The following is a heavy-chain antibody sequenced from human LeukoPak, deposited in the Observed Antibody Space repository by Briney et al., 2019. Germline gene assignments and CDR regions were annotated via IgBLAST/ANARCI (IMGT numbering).Heavy chain of an antibody. CDR3: ARAGSVYGWFDY. CDR1: GGSISTYS. Sequence: SETLSLTCSVSGGSISTYSWSWIRLPPGKGLEWVGHMYYSGTTKYNPSLKSRVTISVDTSKNQFSLRLSSVTAADTAVYFCARAGSVYGWFDYWGQGTLVTVSS. CDR2: MYYSGTT. J-gene: IGHJ4*02. V-gene: IGHV4-59*13. D-gene: IGHD3-10*01.